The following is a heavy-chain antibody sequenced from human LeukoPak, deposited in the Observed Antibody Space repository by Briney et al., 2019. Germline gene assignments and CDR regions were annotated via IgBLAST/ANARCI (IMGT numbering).Heavy chain of an antibody. CDR3: ALRGGQPDPFDY. CDR1: GYTFSSHA. Sequence: PGGSLRLSCAASGYTFSSHAMSWVRQAPGKGLEWVSAISTSGGSTYYADSVKGRFTISRDNSRNTLYLQMNGLRAEDTAIYYCALRGGQPDPFDYWGQGTLVTVSP. D-gene: IGHD3-10*01. CDR2: ISTSGGST. J-gene: IGHJ4*02. V-gene: IGHV3-23*01.